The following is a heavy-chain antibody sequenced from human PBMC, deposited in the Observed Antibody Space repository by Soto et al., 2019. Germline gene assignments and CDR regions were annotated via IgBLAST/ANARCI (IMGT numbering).Heavy chain of an antibody. CDR1: GFTFSSYS. V-gene: IGHV3-21*01. CDR2: ISSSSSYI. J-gene: IGHJ4*02. Sequence: GGSLRLSCAASGFTFSSYSMNWVRQAPGKGLEWVSSISSSSSYIYYADSVKGRFTISRDNAKNSLYLQMNSLRAEDTAVYYCARVGRDGYTSLDYWGQGPLVTVSS. CDR3: ARVGRDGYTSLDY. D-gene: IGHD5-12*01.